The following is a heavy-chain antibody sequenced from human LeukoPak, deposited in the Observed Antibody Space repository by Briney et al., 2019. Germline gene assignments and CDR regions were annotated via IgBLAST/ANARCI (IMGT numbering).Heavy chain of an antibody. D-gene: IGHD6-19*01. CDR2: IKSKTDGGTK. V-gene: IGHV3-15*01. CDR1: RFTFSDYN. CDR3: TTDLQWLVLVGYYYYTVV. J-gene: IGHJ6*03. Sequence: GGSLRLSCAASRFTFSDYNMRWIRQAPGKGLEWVGRIKSKTDGGTKDYAAPVKGRFTISRHDSKTTLYLQMNSLKTEHTAVYYSTTDLQWLVLVGYYYYTVVWGKGTTVTVSS.